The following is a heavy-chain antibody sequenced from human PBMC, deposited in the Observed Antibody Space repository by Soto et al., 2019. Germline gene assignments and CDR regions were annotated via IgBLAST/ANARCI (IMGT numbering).Heavy chain of an antibody. J-gene: IGHJ4*02. D-gene: IGHD5-12*01. V-gene: IGHV1-69*01. CDR1: GGTFSSYA. CDR3: ARTVEMATQGLDY. CDR2: IIPIFGTA. Sequence: QVQLVQSGAEVKKPGSSVKVSCKASGGTFSSYAISWVRQAPGQGLEWMGGIIPIFGTANYAQKFQGRVTITADESTSTSYMELSSLRSEDTALYYGARTVEMATQGLDYWGQGTLVTVSS.